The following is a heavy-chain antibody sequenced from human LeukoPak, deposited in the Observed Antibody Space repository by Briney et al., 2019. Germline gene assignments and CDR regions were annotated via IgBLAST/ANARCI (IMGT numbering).Heavy chain of an antibody. J-gene: IGHJ4*02. CDR2: SNHSGDT. CDR1: GGSFSGYN. V-gene: IGHV4-34*01. D-gene: IGHD5-24*01. CDR3: ARGTYTEMSTIMGHFDC. Sequence: SETLSLTCAVLGGSFSGYNWNWIRQPPAKGLEWIGESNHSGDTKHNPSLNSRVTISLDTSKTQLSLKLNSVTAADTAVYYCARGTYTEMSTIMGHFDCWGQGTLVTVSS.